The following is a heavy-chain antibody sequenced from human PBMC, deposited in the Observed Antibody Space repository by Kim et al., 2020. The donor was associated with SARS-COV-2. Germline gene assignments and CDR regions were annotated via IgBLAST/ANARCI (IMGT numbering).Heavy chain of an antibody. CDR3: ARDQGCCGGSCYSGWVYHYYGVDV. V-gene: IGHV3-30-3*01. Sequence: GGSLRLSCAASGFTFSSYAMHWVRQAPGKGLEWVAVISYDGSNKNYADSVKGRFTISRDNYKNTLYLQMNSLRAEDTAVYYCARDQGCCGGSCYSGWVYHYYGVDVWGQGTTVTVS. J-gene: IGHJ6*02. CDR1: GFTFSSYA. D-gene: IGHD2-15*01. CDR2: ISYDGSNK.